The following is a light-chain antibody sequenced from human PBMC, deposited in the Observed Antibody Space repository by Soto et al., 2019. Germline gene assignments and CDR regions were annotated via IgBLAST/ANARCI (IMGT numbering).Light chain of an antibody. Sequence: DIHMTQSPSTLSASVGDRVTITCRASQNINSWLAWYQQKPGKAPKLLIYAASNLQSGVPSRFSGSGSGTDFTLTISSLQPEDFATYYCQQTYSIPPTFGQGTKVDIK. J-gene: IGKJ1*01. CDR1: QNINSW. CDR3: QQTYSIPPT. V-gene: IGKV1-39*01. CDR2: AAS.